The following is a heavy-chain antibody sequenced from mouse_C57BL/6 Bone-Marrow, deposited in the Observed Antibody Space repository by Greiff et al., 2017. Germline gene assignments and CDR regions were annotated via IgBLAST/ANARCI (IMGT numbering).Heavy chain of an antibody. J-gene: IGHJ3*01. CDR3: AKTLLFAY. CDR1: GYTFTDHT. Sequence: QVQLQQSDAELVKPGASVKISCTVSGYTFTDHTIHRMKQRPEQGLEWFGYNYRRGGSTKYNEKVKGKTTLTADKSSSTAYMQLNSLASEDSAVYFCAKTLLFAYWGQGTLVTVSA. CDR2: NYRRGGST. V-gene: IGHV1-78*01. D-gene: IGHD2-10*01.